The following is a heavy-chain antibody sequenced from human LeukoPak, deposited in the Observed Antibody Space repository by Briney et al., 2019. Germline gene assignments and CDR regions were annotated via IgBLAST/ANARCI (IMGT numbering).Heavy chain of an antibody. CDR2: ISADGGST. CDR3: AKDKAGTIVWYGRWAIGLFDY. J-gene: IGHJ4*02. D-gene: IGHD6-13*01. CDR1: GFIFDAYA. V-gene: IGHV3-43*02. Sequence: WGSRRLSCAASGFIFDAYAMHWVRQAPGKGLQWVSLISADGGSTYYADSEKGRFTITRVNSKNSLYLQMNSLTTEDTAFYYCAKDKAGTIVWYGRWAIGLFDYWGQGTMLTVSS.